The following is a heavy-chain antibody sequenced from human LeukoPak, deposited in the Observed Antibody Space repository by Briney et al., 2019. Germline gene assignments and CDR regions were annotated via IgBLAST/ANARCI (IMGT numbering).Heavy chain of an antibody. D-gene: IGHD3-22*01. V-gene: IGHV3-30*02. CDR3: AKLDYYDSSGVVDY. CDR1: GFTLSSFG. Sequence: TGGSLRLFCAASGFTLSSFGMHWVRQAPGQGLEWVAFILYDGTNKYYADSVKGRFTISRDNSKNTLSLQMNSLRAEDTAVYYCAKLDYYDSSGVVDYWGQGTLVTVSS. CDR2: ILYDGTNK. J-gene: IGHJ4*02.